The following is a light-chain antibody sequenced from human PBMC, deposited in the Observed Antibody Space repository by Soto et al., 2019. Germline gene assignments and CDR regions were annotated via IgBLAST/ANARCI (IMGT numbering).Light chain of an antibody. J-gene: IGLJ2*01. CDR3: CSFAGDTTPVV. V-gene: IGLV2-23*01. CDR2: EDN. CDR1: SSDFGSFNL. Sequence: QSALTQPASVSGSPGQSITISCTGTSSDFGSFNLVSWYQQHPGKAPKLMIYEDNKRPSGVSNRFSGSKSANTASLTISGLQAEDEADYYCCSFAGDTTPVVFGGGTKVTVL.